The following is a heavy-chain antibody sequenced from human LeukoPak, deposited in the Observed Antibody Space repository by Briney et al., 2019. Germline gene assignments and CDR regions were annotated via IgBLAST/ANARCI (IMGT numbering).Heavy chain of an antibody. V-gene: IGHV3-66*01. CDR3: ARDSSLSDYGDYGSLRC. J-gene: IGHJ4*02. CDR1: GFTVSSNY. Sequence: GGSLRLSCAASGFTVSSNYMSWVRQAPGKGLEWVSVIYSGGSTYYADSVKGRFTISRDNTKNTLYLQMNSLRAEDTAVYYCARDSSLSDYGDYGSLRCWGQGTLVTVSS. D-gene: IGHD4-17*01. CDR2: IYSGGST.